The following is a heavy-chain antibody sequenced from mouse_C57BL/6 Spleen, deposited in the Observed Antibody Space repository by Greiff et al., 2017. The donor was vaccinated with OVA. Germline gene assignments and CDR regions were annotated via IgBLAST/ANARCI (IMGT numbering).Heavy chain of an antibody. V-gene: IGHV1-55*01. CDR1: GYTFTSYW. CDR3: ARWDTTVERDDY. J-gene: IGHJ2*01. Sequence: QVQLQQPGAELVKPGASVKMSCKASGYTFTSYWITWVKQRPGQGLEWIGDIYPGSGSTNYNEKFKSKATLTVDTSSSTAYMQLSSLTSEDSAVYYCARWDTTVERDDYWGQGTTLTVSS. CDR2: IYPGSGST. D-gene: IGHD1-1*01.